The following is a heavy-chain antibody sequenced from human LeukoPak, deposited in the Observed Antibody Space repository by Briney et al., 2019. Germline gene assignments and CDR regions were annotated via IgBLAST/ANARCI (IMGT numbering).Heavy chain of an antibody. CDR3: ARALRGMDV. Sequence: PSETLSLTCIVSGDSVTNHYWSLIRQPPGKGLEWIGYIYYSGSINYNPSLKSRVTISVDTSRNQFSMKLSSVTAADTAVYYCARALRGMDVWGQGTTVTVSS. CDR1: GDSVTNHY. V-gene: IGHV4-59*02. CDR2: IYYSGSI. J-gene: IGHJ6*02.